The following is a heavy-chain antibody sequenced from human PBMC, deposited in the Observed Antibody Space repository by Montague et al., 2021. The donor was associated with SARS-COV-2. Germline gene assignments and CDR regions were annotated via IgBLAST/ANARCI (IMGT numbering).Heavy chain of an antibody. Sequence: SETLSLTCTVSGGSISSSSYYWGWIRQPPGKGLEWIGSIHYSGSTYYNPSLKSRVTISVDTSRNQFSLKLSSVTAADTAVYYCAKLLWFRGGFDYWGQGTLVTVSS. V-gene: IGHV4-39*07. CDR2: IHYSGST. D-gene: IGHD3-10*01. J-gene: IGHJ4*02. CDR3: AKLLWFRGGFDY. CDR1: GGSISSSSYY.